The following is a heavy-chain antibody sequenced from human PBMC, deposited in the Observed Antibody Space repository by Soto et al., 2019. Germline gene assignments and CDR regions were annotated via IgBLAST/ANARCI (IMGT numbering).Heavy chain of an antibody. V-gene: IGHV4-39*01. CDR1: GGSVSSSSYY. D-gene: IGHD3-9*01. CDR2: VYYSGST. CDR3: GRLEGLATISYYFDY. J-gene: IGHJ4*02. Sequence: SETLSLTCTVSGGSVSSSSYYWGWVRQPPGKGLEWIGSVYYSGSTYYNPYLESRVTISVDKSKKQFSLKLMSLSAADTDVNYCGRLEGLATISYYFDYWGQGALVTVSS.